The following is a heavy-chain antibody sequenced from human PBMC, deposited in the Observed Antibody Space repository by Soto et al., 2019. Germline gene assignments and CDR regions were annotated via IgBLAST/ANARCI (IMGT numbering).Heavy chain of an antibody. J-gene: IGHJ4*02. Sequence: ESGGGVVQPGRSLRLSCAASGFTFSSYGMHWVRQAPGKGLEWVAVISYDGSNKHYADSVKGRFTISRDNSKNTLYLQMNSLRAEDTAVYYCAKVHDSSSFYLPVDYWGQGTLVTVSA. D-gene: IGHD3-22*01. V-gene: IGHV3-30*18. CDR3: AKVHDSSSFYLPVDY. CDR2: ISYDGSNK. CDR1: GFTFSSYG.